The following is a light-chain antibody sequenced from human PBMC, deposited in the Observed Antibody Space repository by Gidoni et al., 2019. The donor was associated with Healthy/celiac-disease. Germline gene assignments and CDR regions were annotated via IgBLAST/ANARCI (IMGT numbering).Light chain of an antibody. V-gene: IGKV3-15*01. J-gene: IGKJ1*01. CDR2: GAS. CDR3: QQYNNWPPTWT. Sequence: EIVMTQSPATLSVSTGERATLSCRDSQSVSSSLAWYPQKPGQAPRLLIYGASTRATGTPARFSGSGSGTEFTLTISSLQSEAFAVYYCQQYNNWPPTWTFGQGTKVEIK. CDR1: QSVSSS.